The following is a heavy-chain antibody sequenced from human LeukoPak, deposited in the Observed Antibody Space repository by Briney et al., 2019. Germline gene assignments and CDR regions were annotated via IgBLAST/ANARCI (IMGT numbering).Heavy chain of an antibody. CDR2: FYCSGST. D-gene: IGHD4-17*01. CDR1: GGSISSSTYC. Sequence: SETLSLTCTVSGGSISSSTYCWGWIRQPPGKGLEWIGSFYCSGSTYYNPSLKSRVTISVDTSKSQFSLKLNSVTAADTAVYYCARLRSPVTILYYFDYWGQGTLVTVSS. CDR3: ARLRSPVTILYYFDY. J-gene: IGHJ4*02. V-gene: IGHV4-39*01.